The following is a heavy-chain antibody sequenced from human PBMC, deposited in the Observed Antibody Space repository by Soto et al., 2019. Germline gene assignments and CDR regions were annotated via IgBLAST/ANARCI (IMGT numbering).Heavy chain of an antibody. CDR2: TNPNSGNT. CDR3: ATTSPGDSAEVDAFEI. V-gene: IGHV1-8*01. Sequence: QVQLVQSGAEVKKPGASVKVSCKASGYTFTSYDINWVRQATGQGLEWMGWTNPNSGNTGYAQKFQGRVTMTRNTSITTAYMELSSLTSEDTAVDYCATTSPGDSAEVDAFEIWGQGTMVTVSS. J-gene: IGHJ3*02. CDR1: GYTFTSYD. D-gene: IGHD6-13*01.